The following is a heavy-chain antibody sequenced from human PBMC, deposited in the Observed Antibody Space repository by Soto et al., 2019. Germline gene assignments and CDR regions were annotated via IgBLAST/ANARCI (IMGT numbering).Heavy chain of an antibody. CDR3: AKKQSITMIVVVIESGGFDY. CDR1: GFTFSSYA. D-gene: IGHD3-22*01. J-gene: IGHJ4*02. Sequence: SGGSLRLSCAASGFTFSSYAMSWVRQAPGKGLEWVSAISGSGGSTYYADSVKGRFTISRDNSKNTLYLQMNSLRAEDTAVYYCAKKQSITMIVVVIESGGFDYWGQGTLVTVSS. V-gene: IGHV3-23*01. CDR2: ISGSGGST.